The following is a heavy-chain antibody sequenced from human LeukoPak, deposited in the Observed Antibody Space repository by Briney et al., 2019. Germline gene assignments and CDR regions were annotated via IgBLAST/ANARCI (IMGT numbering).Heavy chain of an antibody. CDR1: GGTFSSYA. Sequence: SVKVSCKASGGTFSSYAISWVRQAPGQGLGWMGRIVPILGIANYAQKFQGRVTITADKSTSTAYMELSSLRSEDTAVYYCARSRDVDDAFDIWGQGTMVTVSS. V-gene: IGHV1-69*04. J-gene: IGHJ3*02. CDR3: ARSRDVDDAFDI. D-gene: IGHD5-12*01. CDR2: IVPILGIA.